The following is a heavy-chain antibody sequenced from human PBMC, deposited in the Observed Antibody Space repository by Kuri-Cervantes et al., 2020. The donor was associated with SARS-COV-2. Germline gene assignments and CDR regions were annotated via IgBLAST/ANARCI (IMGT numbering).Heavy chain of an antibody. CDR2: IFHRGST. Sequence: SQTLSLTCAVSGGSISSGGYSWSWIRQPPGKGLEWIGYIFHRGSTYYNPSLKSRVTISVDRSKKKFSLKLSSVTAADTAVYYCARDSYYDFWSGYYSYWGQGTLVTVSS. D-gene: IGHD3-3*01. CDR1: GGSISSGGYS. J-gene: IGHJ4*02. CDR3: ARDSYYDFWSGYYSY. V-gene: IGHV4-30-2*01.